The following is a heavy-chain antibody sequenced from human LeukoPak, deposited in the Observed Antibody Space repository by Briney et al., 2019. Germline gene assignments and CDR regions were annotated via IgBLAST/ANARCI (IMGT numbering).Heavy chain of an antibody. CDR2: VDPEDGET. CDR3: ARGTPLNPNYYYYYMDV. Sequence: ASVKISCKLSGYTFTDYYIHWVQQAPGKGLEWMGLVDPEDGETIYAEKFQGRVTIAADTSTDTTYMELSSLRSEDTAVYYCARGTPLNPNYYYYYMDVWGKGTTVTVSS. CDR1: GYTFTDYY. J-gene: IGHJ6*03. D-gene: IGHD1-14*01. V-gene: IGHV1-69-2*01.